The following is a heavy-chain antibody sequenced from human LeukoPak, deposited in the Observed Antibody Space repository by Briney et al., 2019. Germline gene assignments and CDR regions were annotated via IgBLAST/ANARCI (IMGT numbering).Heavy chain of an antibody. CDR1: GFSFSSYW. Sequence: GGSLRLSCAASGFSFSSYWMHWVRQAPGKGLVWVSRINGDGSSTRYADSVKGRFTISRDNAKNTLYLQMNSLRAEATAVYYCARGGLNALEAFDIWGQGTLVTVCS. J-gene: IGHJ3*02. CDR3: ARGGLNALEAFDI. V-gene: IGHV3-74*01. D-gene: IGHD1-1*01. CDR2: INGDGSST.